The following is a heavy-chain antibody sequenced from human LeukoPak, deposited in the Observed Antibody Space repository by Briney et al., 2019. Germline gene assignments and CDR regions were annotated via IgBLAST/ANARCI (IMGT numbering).Heavy chain of an antibody. Sequence: GGSLRLSCAASGFTFSSYAMSWVRQAPGKGLEWVSAISGSGGSTYYADSVKGRFTISRDNSKNTLYLQMNSLRAEDTAVYYCANIWHAAAERGEAFDIWGQGTMVTVSS. D-gene: IGHD6-13*01. CDR3: ANIWHAAAERGEAFDI. J-gene: IGHJ3*02. CDR1: GFTFSSYA. CDR2: ISGSGGST. V-gene: IGHV3-23*01.